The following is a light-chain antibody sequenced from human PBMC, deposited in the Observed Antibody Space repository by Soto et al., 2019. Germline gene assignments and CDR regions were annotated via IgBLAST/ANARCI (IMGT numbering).Light chain of an antibody. CDR3: QQYGSSRWT. CDR1: QRVSGGF. V-gene: IGKV3-20*01. J-gene: IGKJ1*01. CDR2: GAS. Sequence: DSVLTQSRVTLSLSPGERATVYCGASQRVSGGFLAWYQQKPGLAPRLLIYGASSRATGIAARFSGSGSGTDFTLTISRLEPEDFAVYYCQQYGSSRWTFGQGTKVDIK.